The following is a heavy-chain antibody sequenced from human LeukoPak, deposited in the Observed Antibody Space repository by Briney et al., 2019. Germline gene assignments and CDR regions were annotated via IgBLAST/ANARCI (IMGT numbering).Heavy chain of an antibody. D-gene: IGHD5-12*01. CDR1: GYTFTNYA. CDR2: INPANGYT. J-gene: IGHJ4*02. Sequence: ASVKVSCKTSGYTFTNYAMHWVRQAPGQTIEWLAWINPANGYTRYSQHFQDRVTVSSDTSADTAYMELSSLRSEDTAVYYCARGRRYSGYDAFGYWGQGTLVTVSS. CDR3: ARGRRYSGYDAFGY. V-gene: IGHV1-3*01.